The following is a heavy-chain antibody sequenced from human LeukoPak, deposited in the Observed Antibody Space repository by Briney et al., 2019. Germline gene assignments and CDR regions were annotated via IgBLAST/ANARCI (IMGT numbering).Heavy chain of an antibody. CDR2: IYYSGST. J-gene: IGHJ4*02. CDR3: ARDHYDHYGDYVFDY. D-gene: IGHD4-17*01. Sequence: SETLSLTCTVSGGSISSYYWSWIRQPPGKGLEWIGYIYYSGSTNYNPSLKSRVTISVDTSKNQFSLKLSSVTAADTAVYYCARDHYDHYGDYVFDYWGQGTLVTVSS. V-gene: IGHV4-59*12. CDR1: GGSISSYY.